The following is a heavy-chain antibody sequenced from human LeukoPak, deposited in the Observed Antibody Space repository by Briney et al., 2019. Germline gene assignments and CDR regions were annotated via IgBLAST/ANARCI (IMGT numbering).Heavy chain of an antibody. CDR1: GGSISSYY. Sequence: SETLSLTCTVSGGSISSYYWSWIRQPPGKGLEWIGYIYYSGSTNYNPSLKSRVTMSVDTSKNQFSLKLSSVTAADTAVYYCARERQYYYDSSGIRASDIWGQGTMVTVSS. CDR3: ARERQYYYDSSGIRASDI. V-gene: IGHV4-59*01. D-gene: IGHD3-22*01. CDR2: IYYSGST. J-gene: IGHJ3*02.